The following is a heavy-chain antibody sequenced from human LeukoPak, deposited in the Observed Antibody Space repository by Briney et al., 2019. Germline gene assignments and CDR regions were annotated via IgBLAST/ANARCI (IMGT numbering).Heavy chain of an antibody. CDR3: ARGPVRRYYYYGMDV. J-gene: IGHJ6*02. CDR1: GGSISSGGYS. D-gene: IGHD4-17*01. CDR2: IYHSGST. Sequence: PSQTLSLTCAVSGGSISSGGYSWSWIRQPPGKGLEWIGYIYHSGSTYYNPSLKSRVTISVDTSKNQFSLKLSSVTAADTAVYYCARGPVRRYYYYGMDVWGQGTTVTVSS. V-gene: IGHV4-30-2*01.